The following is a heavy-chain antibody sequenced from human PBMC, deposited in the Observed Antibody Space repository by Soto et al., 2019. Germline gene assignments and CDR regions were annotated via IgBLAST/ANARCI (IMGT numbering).Heavy chain of an antibody. CDR1: GYTFTGYY. CDR3: ARGDIVVVVAARWYYMDV. CDR2: INPNSGGT. J-gene: IGHJ6*03. D-gene: IGHD2-15*01. Sequence: ASVKVSCKASGYTFTGYYMHWVRQAPGQGLEWMGWINPNSGGTNYAQKFQGWVTMTRDTSISTAYMELSRLRSDDTAVYYCARGDIVVVVAARWYYMDVWGKGTTVTVSS. V-gene: IGHV1-2*04.